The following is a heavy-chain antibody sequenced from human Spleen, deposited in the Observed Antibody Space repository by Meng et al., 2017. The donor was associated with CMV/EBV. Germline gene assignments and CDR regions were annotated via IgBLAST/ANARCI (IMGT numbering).Heavy chain of an antibody. CDR2: ISHSGSS. D-gene: IGHD3-3*01. J-gene: IGHJ6*02. V-gene: IGHV4-59*01. Sequence: SETLSLTCTVSGGSISGFSWGWIRQPPGKRLEWIGYISHSGSSNYNPSLKSRVTMSLDTPKNQFSLTLSPVTAADTAVYYCARAQYGTHYDFWSGYDYYYYGLDVWGQGTTVTVSS. CDR3: ARAQYGTHYDFWSGYDYYYYGLDV. CDR1: GGSISGFS.